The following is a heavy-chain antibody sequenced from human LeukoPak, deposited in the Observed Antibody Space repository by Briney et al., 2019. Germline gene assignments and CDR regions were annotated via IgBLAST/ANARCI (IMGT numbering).Heavy chain of an antibody. D-gene: IGHD6-6*01. CDR1: GFTVSSNY. Sequence: GGSLRLSCAASGFTVSSNYMSWVRQAPGKGLEWVSVIYSGGSTYYADSVKGRFTISRDNSKNTLYLQMNSLRAEDTAVYYCAKRHSSSPCFDYWGQGTLVTVFS. V-gene: IGHV3-53*01. CDR3: AKRHSSSPCFDY. J-gene: IGHJ4*02. CDR2: IYSGGST.